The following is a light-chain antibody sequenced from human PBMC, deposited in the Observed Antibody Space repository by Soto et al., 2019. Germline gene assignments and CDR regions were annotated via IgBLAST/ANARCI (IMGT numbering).Light chain of an antibody. V-gene: IGKV3-20*01. CDR2: GAS. CDR3: HQYGSSPAT. CDR1: QSAATN. Sequence: PGERATLSCRASQSAATNLAWYQQKPGQAPRLLTYGASSRATGIPDRFSGSGSGTDFTLTISRLEPEDFAVYYCHQYGSSPATFGQGTKVDIK. J-gene: IGKJ1*01.